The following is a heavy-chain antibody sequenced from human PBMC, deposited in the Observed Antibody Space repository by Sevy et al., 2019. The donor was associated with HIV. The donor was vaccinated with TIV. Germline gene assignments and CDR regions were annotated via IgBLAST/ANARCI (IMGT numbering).Heavy chain of an antibody. Sequence: ASVKVSCKISGYTFTTYHITWVRQAPGQGPECMGRISPHSGDTNYAPKFQGRVTMITDKSTSTAYMELRSLRSDDTAVYYCARAHCSGGRCYSLAYWGQGTLVTVSS. V-gene: IGHV1-18*01. CDR2: ISPHSGDT. J-gene: IGHJ4*02. D-gene: IGHD2-15*01. CDR3: ARAHCSGGRCYSLAY. CDR1: GYTFTTYH.